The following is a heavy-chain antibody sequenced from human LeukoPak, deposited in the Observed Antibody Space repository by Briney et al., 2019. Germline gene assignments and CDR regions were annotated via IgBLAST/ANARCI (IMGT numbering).Heavy chain of an antibody. Sequence: GASAKVSCKASGYAFTNYAISWVRQAPGQGLEWMGWISVYNGNTNYAQKLQGRVTMTADTSTTTAYMELRSLRSDDTAVYYCARGYCSSATCRHFDYWGQGALVTVSS. CDR2: ISVYNGNT. V-gene: IGHV1-18*01. CDR1: GYAFTNYA. J-gene: IGHJ4*02. CDR3: ARGYCSSATCRHFDY. D-gene: IGHD2-2*01.